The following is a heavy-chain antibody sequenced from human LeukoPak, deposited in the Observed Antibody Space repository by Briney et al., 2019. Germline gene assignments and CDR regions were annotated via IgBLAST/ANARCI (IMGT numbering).Heavy chain of an antibody. J-gene: IGHJ2*01. D-gene: IGHD6-13*01. V-gene: IGHV4-4*07. CDR1: GGSISSYC. CDR3: ARGVTDSSSWYSRYWYFDL. Sequence: SETLSLTCTVSGGSISSYCWSWIRQPAGKGLEWIGRIYSSGSTNYNPSLKSRVTMSVDTSKNQFSLNLSSVTAADTAVYYCARGVTDSSSWYSRYWYFDLWGRGTLVTVSS. CDR2: IYSSGST.